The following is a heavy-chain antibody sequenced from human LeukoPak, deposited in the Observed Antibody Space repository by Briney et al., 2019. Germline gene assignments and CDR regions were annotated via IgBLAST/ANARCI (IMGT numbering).Heavy chain of an antibody. CDR2: IYYSRST. J-gene: IGHJ3*02. Sequence: PSETLSLTCTVSGGSISSSSYYWGWIRQPPGKGLEWIGSIYYSRSTYYNPSLKSRVTISVDKSKNQFSLKLSSVTAADTAVYYCARVRRGAAFDIWGQGTMVTVSS. CDR1: GGSISSSSYY. CDR3: ARVRRGAAFDI. V-gene: IGHV4-39*07.